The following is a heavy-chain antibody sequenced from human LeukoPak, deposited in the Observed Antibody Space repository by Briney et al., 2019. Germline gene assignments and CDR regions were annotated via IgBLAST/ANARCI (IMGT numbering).Heavy chain of an antibody. CDR2: IKFDESEK. J-gene: IGHJ4*02. Sequence: GGSLRLSCAVSGFTFSNFWMGWVRQAPGKGLEWVASIKFDESEKRHVDSVKGRFTISRDNAENSLYLQMNSLRGEDTAVHFCSRITTNGYFEYWGQGSLVTVSS. D-gene: IGHD1-1*01. V-gene: IGHV3-7*01. CDR3: SRITTNGYFEY. CDR1: GFTFSNFW.